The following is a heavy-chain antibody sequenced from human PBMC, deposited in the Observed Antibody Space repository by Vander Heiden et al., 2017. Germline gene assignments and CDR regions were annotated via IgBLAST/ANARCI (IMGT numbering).Heavy chain of an antibody. Sequence: EVQLLESGGGLVQPGESLRLSCAGSGFTFRSYGMNWVRQAPGKGLEWVSGLSASGISTYYADSVKGRFTISRDNSKNTVYVQMNSLRADDTAVYYCAKGEYSSGWGPFDYWGQGTLVTVSS. D-gene: IGHD6-19*01. CDR2: LSASGIST. CDR1: GFTFRSYG. CDR3: AKGEYSSGWGPFDY. V-gene: IGHV3-23*01. J-gene: IGHJ4*02.